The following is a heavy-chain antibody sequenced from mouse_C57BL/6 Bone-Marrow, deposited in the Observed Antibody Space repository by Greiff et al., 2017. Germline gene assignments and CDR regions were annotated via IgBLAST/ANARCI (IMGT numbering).Heavy chain of an antibody. CDR2: IRLKSDNYAT. Sequence: EVKLMESGGGLVQPGGSMKLSCVASGFTFSNYWMNWVRQSPEKGLEWVAQIRLKSDNYATHYAESVKGRFTISRDDSKSSVYLQMDNLGAEDTGIYYCRSMGVDYWGQGTSLTVSS. J-gene: IGHJ2*02. CDR3: RSMGVDY. V-gene: IGHV6-3*01. CDR1: GFTFSNYW. D-gene: IGHD4-1*01.